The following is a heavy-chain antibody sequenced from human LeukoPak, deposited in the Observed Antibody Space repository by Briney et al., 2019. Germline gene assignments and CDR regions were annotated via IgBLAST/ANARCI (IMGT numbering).Heavy chain of an antibody. CDR2: IYYSGRT. CDR3: ARLGDGDNLRYFDY. Sequence: SETLALTCTVSGDYISGNYWTRIRQPPGKGLEGIGYIYYSGRTNYNTSLRSRVTISVDTSKNQFSLNLSSVTAADTAVYYCARLGDGDNLRYFDYWGQGTLVTVSS. D-gene: IGHD5-24*01. V-gene: IGHV4-59*08. J-gene: IGHJ4*02. CDR1: GDYISGNY.